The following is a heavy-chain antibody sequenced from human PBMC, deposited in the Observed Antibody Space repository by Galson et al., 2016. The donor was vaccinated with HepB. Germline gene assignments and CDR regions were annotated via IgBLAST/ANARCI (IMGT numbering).Heavy chain of an antibody. V-gene: IGHV3-11*05. Sequence: SLRLSCAASGFTFSDYYISWIRQAPGKGLEWVSYISGSSSYTNYADSVKGRFTISRDNAKNSLYLQMNSLRAEDTAVYYCAREGGGSYYAGNAFDIWGQGTMVTVSS. CDR1: GFTFSDYY. J-gene: IGHJ3*02. CDR2: ISGSSSYT. D-gene: IGHD1-26*01. CDR3: AREGGGSYYAGNAFDI.